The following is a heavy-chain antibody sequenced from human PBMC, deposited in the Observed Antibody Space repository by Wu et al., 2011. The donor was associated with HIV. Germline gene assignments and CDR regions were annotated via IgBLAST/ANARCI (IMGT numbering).Heavy chain of an antibody. CDR3: ARLLDSVTQNYNTVDV. V-gene: IGHV1-2*04. J-gene: IGHJ6*02. CDR1: GYTFVGYN. D-gene: IGHD5-24*01. CDR2: MNTDSGDT. Sequence: QVQLVQSGAEVKEPGASMRVACKASGYTFVGYNIHWVRQVPGQGLEWMGWMNTDSGDTKSAQKFQGWVTMTRDTSISTAYLELNRLRSDDSTIYYCARLLDSVTQNYNTVDVWGQGTTVTVSS.